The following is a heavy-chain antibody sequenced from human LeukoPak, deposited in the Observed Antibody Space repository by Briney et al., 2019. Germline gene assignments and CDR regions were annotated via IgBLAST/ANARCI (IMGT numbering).Heavy chain of an antibody. V-gene: IGHV3-11*01. CDR1: GFTFSDYY. CDR3: ARGAKYYYYYMDV. Sequence: PGGSLRLSCAASGFTFSDYYMSWILQAPGKGLEWVSYISSSGSTIYYADSVKGRFTISRDNAKNSLYLQMNSLRAEDTAVYYCARGAKYYYYYMDVWGKGTTVTVSS. CDR2: ISSSGSTI. J-gene: IGHJ6*03.